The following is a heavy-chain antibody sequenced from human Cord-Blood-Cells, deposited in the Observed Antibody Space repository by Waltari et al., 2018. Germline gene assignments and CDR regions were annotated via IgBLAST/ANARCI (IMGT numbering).Heavy chain of an antibody. CDR1: GYTFTSYG. CDR2: ISAYNGNT. D-gene: IGHD6-6*01. J-gene: IGHJ3*02. Sequence: QVQLVQSGAEVKKPGASVKVSCKASGYTFTSYGISWVRPAPGQGLGWMGWISAYNGNTNYAQKLQGRGTMTTDTSTSTAYMELRSLRSDDTAVYYCARSYSSSSDDAFDIWGQGTMVTVSS. CDR3: ARSYSSSSDDAFDI. V-gene: IGHV1-18*01.